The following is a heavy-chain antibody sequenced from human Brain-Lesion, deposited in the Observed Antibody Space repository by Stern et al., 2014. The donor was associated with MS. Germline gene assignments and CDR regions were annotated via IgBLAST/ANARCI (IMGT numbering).Heavy chain of an antibody. CDR2: IYYSGNT. CDR1: GGSVSSTSYA. CDR3: AGEEDIRYCSGGSCTGNWFDP. Sequence: QLVESGPGLVKPSETLSLTCTVAGGSVSSTSYAWAWIRQPPGKGLEWIGTIYYSGNTYYSPSLKSRLTISLETSKNHISLQLRSVTAADTAVYYCAGEEDIRYCSGGSCTGNWFDPWGQGTLVTVSS. D-gene: IGHD2-15*01. V-gene: IGHV4-39*02. J-gene: IGHJ5*02.